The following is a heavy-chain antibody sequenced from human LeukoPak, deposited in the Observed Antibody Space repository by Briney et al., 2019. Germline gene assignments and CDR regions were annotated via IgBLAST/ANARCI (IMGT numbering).Heavy chain of an antibody. CDR3: ARDSGDSARYFDL. D-gene: IGHD7-27*01. V-gene: IGHV4-30-2*01. J-gene: IGHJ2*01. Sequence: SETLSLTCTVSGGSISSGGYYWSWIRQPPGKGLEWIGYIYHSGSTYYNPSLKSRVTISVDTSKNQFSLKLSSVTAADTAVYYCARDSGDSARYFDLWGRGTLVTVSS. CDR2: IYHSGST. CDR1: GGSISSGGYY.